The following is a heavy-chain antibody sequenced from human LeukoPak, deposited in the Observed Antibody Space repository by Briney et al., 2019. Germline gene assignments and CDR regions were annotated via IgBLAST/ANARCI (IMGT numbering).Heavy chain of an antibody. CDR3: AKWGDYDVLTGYYVSDY. D-gene: IGHD3-9*01. CDR1: GFPFSNYA. V-gene: IGHV3-23*01. CDR2: ITGGGSGI. Sequence: GGSLSLSCAASGFPFSNYAMSWVRQARGKGLEWVSAITGGGSGIYYADSMKSRFTISRDNSKNTLYLQINSLRAEDTAVYYCAKWGDYDVLTGYYVSDYWGQGTLVTVSS. J-gene: IGHJ4*02.